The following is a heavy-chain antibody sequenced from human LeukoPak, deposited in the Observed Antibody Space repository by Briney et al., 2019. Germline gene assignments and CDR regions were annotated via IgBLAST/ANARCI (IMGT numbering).Heavy chain of an antibody. D-gene: IGHD3-3*01. CDR3: ATVASVRRFYFDF. V-gene: IGHV1-2*02. J-gene: IGHJ4*02. CDR1: GYSFTGYY. Sequence: ASVKVSCKTSGYSFTGYYIHWLRQAPGQGLEWMGWINPDNGDTRYSQKFQGRLTLTSDTSITTAYLELGSLRFDDTAIFYCATVASVRRFYFDFWGQGTLVTVSS. CDR2: INPDNGDT.